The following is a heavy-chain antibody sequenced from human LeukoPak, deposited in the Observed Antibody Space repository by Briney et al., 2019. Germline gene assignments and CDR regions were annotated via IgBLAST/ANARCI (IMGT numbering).Heavy chain of an antibody. Sequence: PSETLSLTCIVSGGSISSDYWSWIRQPPGKGLEWIGYMYNSGSTNYNPSLKSGVTISVDPSKNQFSLKLSSVTAADTAMYYCARDQGYNFDFWGQGTLVTVSS. J-gene: IGHJ4*02. V-gene: IGHV4-59*01. CDR1: GGSISSDY. CDR3: ARDQGYNFDF. D-gene: IGHD6-13*01. CDR2: MYNSGST.